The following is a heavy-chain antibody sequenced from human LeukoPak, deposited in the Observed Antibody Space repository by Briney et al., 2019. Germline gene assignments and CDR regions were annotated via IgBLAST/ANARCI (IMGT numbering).Heavy chain of an antibody. V-gene: IGHV3-23*01. CDR3: AKARFSGYCSGGSCYSGNDY. CDR1: GFTFSSFA. D-gene: IGHD2-15*01. J-gene: IGHJ4*02. CDR2: ISGSGGST. Sequence: GGSLRLACAASGFTFSSFAMSWVRQAPGDWLEWVSSISGSGGSTYYADSVKGRLTISRDNSKNTLYLQMNSLIAEDTAVYYCAKARFSGYCSGGSCYSGNDYWGQGTLVTVSS.